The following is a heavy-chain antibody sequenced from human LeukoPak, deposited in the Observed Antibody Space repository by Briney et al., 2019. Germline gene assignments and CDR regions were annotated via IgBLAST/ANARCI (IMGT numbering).Heavy chain of an antibody. D-gene: IGHD5-12*01. CDR1: GGSFSGYY. CDR2: INHSGSS. V-gene: IGHV4-34*01. J-gene: IGHJ4*02. Sequence: RTSETLSLTCAVYGGSFSGYYWSWIRQPPGKGLEWIGEINHSGSSNYNPSLKSRVTISVDTSKNQFSLKLSSVTAADTAVYYCAIIYSGYDLDYWGQGTLVTVSS. CDR3: AIIYSGYDLDY.